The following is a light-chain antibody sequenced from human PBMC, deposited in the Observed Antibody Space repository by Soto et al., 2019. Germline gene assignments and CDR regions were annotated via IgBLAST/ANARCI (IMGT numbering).Light chain of an antibody. Sequence: DIVLTQSPGTLSLSQCERATLCCRACQSVSKNFLAWDQHKPRQDSRLLISGASNRATVIPYSFSVSGSGTDFSLTIDRLAPEDLAVYFFQQDGSSPPTFGGGTNVAIK. CDR1: QSVSKNF. CDR3: QQDGSSPPT. J-gene: IGKJ4*01. CDR2: GAS. V-gene: IGKV3-20*01.